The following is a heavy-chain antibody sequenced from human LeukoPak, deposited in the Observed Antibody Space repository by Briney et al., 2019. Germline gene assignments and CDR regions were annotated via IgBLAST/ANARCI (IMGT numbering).Heavy chain of an antibody. J-gene: IGHJ5*02. CDR1: GYTFTSYD. Sequence: GASVKVSCKASGYTFTSYDISWVRQATGQGLEWMGWMNSNSGNTGYAQKFQGRVTITRNTSISTAYMELSSLRSEDTAVYYCARRNYGTSRRWVDPWGQGTLVTVSS. CDR2: MNSNSGNT. CDR3: ARRNYGTSRRWVDP. D-gene: IGHD3-16*01. V-gene: IGHV1-8*03.